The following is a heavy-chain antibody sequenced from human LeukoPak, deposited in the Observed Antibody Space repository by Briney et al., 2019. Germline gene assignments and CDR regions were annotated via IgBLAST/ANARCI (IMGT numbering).Heavy chain of an antibody. V-gene: IGHV4-59*01. D-gene: IGHD6-13*01. Sequence: PSETLSLTCTVSGGSISSYYWSWIRQPPGKGLEWIGYIYYSGSTNYNPSLKSRVTISVDTSKNQFSLKLSSVTAADTAVYYCARAPLYSSSWLDYWGQGTLVTVSS. CDR3: ARAPLYSSSWLDY. J-gene: IGHJ4*02. CDR1: GGSISSYY. CDR2: IYYSGST.